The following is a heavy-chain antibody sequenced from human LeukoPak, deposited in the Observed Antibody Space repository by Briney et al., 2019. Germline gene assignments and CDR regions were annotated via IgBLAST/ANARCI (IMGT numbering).Heavy chain of an antibody. CDR1: GYTFTGYY. J-gene: IGHJ4*02. CDR2: INPNSGGT. V-gene: IGHV1-2*02. Sequence: GASVKVSCKASGYTFTGYYMHWVRQAPGQGLEWMGWINPNSGGTNYAQKFQDRVTMTTDTSASTAYMELRNLSSDDTAVYYCARTMTTGTTHGELDFWGQGTLVTVSS. CDR3: ARTMTTGTTHGELDF. D-gene: IGHD4-17*01.